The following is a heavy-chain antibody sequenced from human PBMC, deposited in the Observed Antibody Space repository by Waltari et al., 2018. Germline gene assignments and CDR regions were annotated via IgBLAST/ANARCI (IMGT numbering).Heavy chain of an antibody. CDR3: ATEEELQQLAHFDY. CDR1: GYTFTDYY. D-gene: IGHD6-13*01. CDR2: CDPEDGET. V-gene: IGHV1-69-2*01. J-gene: IGHJ4*02. Sequence: EVQLVQSGAEVKKPGATVKISCKASGYTFTDYYMHWVQQAPGKGLEWMGRCDPEDGETIEAEKVQGRVTITADTSTDTAYMELSSLRSEDTAVYYCATEEELQQLAHFDYWGQGTLVTVSS.